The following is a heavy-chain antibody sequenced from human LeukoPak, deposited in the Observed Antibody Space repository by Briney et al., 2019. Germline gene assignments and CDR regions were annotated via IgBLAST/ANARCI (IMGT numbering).Heavy chain of an antibody. CDR2: LGGGGRTT. J-gene: IGHJ4*02. CDR1: GFPFSSFA. V-gene: IGHV3-23*01. D-gene: IGHD5-12*01. CDR3: VKGGYDYVEVAYFDF. Sequence: GGSLRLSCAASGFPFSSFAMTWVRQAPGKGLEWVAELGGGGRTTNYADSVRGRFTISRDNSKNTLYPQMNSLRVEDTAVYYCVKGGYDYVEVAYFDFWGQGTLVTVSS.